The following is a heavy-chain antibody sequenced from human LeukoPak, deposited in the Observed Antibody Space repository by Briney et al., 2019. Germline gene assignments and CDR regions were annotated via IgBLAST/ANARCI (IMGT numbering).Heavy chain of an antibody. D-gene: IGHD6-6*01. Sequence: EWVSAISGSGGSTYYADSVKGRFTISRDNSKNTLYLQMNSLRAEDTAVYYCATQLVLDYWGQGTLVTVSS. CDR2: ISGSGGST. J-gene: IGHJ4*02. CDR3: ATQLVLDY. V-gene: IGHV3-23*01.